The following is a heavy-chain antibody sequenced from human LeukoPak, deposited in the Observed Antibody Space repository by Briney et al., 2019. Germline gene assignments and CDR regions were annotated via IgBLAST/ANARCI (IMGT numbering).Heavy chain of an antibody. V-gene: IGHV1-2*04. J-gene: IGHJ4*02. D-gene: IGHD5-18*01. Sequence: ASVRVSCKASGYTFTGYYMHWVRQAPGQGLEWMGWINPNSGGTNYAQKFQGWVTMTRDTSISTAYMELSRLRSEDTAVYYCARDDGGYSYGPFDYWGQGTPVTVSS. CDR3: ARDDGGYSYGPFDY. CDR1: GYTFTGYY. CDR2: INPNSGGT.